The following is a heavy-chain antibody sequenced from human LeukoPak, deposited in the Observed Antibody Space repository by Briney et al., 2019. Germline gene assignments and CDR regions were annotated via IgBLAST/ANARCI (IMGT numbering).Heavy chain of an antibody. D-gene: IGHD3-10*01. CDR2: ISGSGGST. J-gene: IGHJ3*02. CDR1: GFTFSSYA. Sequence: GGSLRLSCAASGFTFSSYAMSWVRQAPGKGLEWVSAISGSGGSTYYADSVKGRFTISRDNSKNTLYLQMNSLRAEDTAVYYCAPLYYGSGSYAWYDAFDIWGQGTMVTVSS. CDR3: APLYYGSGSYAWYDAFDI. V-gene: IGHV3-23*01.